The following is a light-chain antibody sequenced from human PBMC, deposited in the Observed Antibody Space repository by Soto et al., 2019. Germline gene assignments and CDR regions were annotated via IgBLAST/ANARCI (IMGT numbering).Light chain of an antibody. CDR1: SSDVGAYNY. CDR3: SSYTSSATQV. V-gene: IGLV2-14*01. Sequence: QSVLTQPASVSGSPGQSITISCAGTSSDVGAYNYVSWYQQHPGKAPKLVMYEVGDRPSGVSNRFSGSKSGNTASLTISGLQAEDEADYYCSSYTSSATQVFGGGTKLTVL. J-gene: IGLJ3*02. CDR2: EVG.